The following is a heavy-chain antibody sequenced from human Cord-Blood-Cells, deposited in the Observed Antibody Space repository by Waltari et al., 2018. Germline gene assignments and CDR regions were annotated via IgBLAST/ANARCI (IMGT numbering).Heavy chain of an antibody. J-gene: IGHJ4*02. CDR3: ARDMWVAVAGIEFVDY. CDR2: INAGNGNT. CDR1: GYTFTSSA. D-gene: IGHD6-19*01. V-gene: IGHV1-3*01. Sequence: QVQLVQSGAEVKKPGASVKVSCKASGYTFTSSAQHWVRQAPGQRLEWMGWINAGNGNTKYSQKFQGRVTITRDTSASTAYMELSRLRSEDTAVYYCARDMWVAVAGIEFVDYWGQGTLVTVSS.